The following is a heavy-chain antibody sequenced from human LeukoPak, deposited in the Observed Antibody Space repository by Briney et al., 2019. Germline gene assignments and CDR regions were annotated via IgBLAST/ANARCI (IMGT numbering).Heavy chain of an antibody. J-gene: IGHJ4*02. V-gene: IGHV3-30*02. CDR2: IRYDGSNK. CDR3: ARDRGDSSGYYSDY. D-gene: IGHD3-22*01. Sequence: GGSLRLSCAASGFTFSNYGMHWVRQAPGKGLEWVAFIRYDGSNKYYADSVKGRFTISRDNSKNTLSLQVNSLRAADTAVYYCARDRGDSSGYYSDYWGQGTLVTVSS. CDR1: GFTFSNYG.